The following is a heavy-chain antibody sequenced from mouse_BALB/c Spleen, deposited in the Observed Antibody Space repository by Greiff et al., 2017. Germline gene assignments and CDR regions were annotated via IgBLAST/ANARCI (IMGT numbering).Heavy chain of an antibody. V-gene: IGHV5-6-3*01. CDR3: ARHGKYYAMDY. CDR1: GFTFSSYG. Sequence: EVKLVESGGGLVQPGGSLKLSCAASGFTFSSYGMSWVRQTPDKRLELVATINSNGGSTYYPDSVKGRFTISRDNAKNTLYLQMSSLKSEDTAMYYCARHGKYYAMDYWGQGTSVTVSS. J-gene: IGHJ4*01. D-gene: IGHD2-1*01. CDR2: INSNGGST.